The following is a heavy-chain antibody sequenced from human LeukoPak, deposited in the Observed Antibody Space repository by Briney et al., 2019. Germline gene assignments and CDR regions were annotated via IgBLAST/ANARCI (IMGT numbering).Heavy chain of an antibody. CDR2: IKPKSGGT. V-gene: IGHV1-2*02. CDR1: GYTFTGYY. CDR3: ATSVGTPWESTSWYFDL. D-gene: IGHD1-26*01. J-gene: IGHJ2*01. Sequence: ASVKVSCKPAGYTFTGYYIQWVRQAPGQGREWMGWIKPKSGGTHYAQKFQGRGTMTRDTMTRETPLNTAYMALSRLRSDDTAVYYCATSVGTPWESTSWYFDLWGRGTLVTVSS.